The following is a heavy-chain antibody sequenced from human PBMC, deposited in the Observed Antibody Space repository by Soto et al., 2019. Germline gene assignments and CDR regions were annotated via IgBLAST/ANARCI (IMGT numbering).Heavy chain of an antibody. D-gene: IGHD3-10*01. J-gene: IGHJ3*02. CDR3: AKAYYGSGSYKVAFDI. Sequence: GGSLRLSCAASGFTFSTYAMSWVRQAPGKGLEWVSAIGGGDGSTYSADSVKGRFTISRDNSKNMLYLQMNSLRAEDTAVYYCAKAYYGSGSYKVAFDIWGQGTMVTVSS. CDR2: IGGGDGST. CDR1: GFTFSTYA. V-gene: IGHV3-23*01.